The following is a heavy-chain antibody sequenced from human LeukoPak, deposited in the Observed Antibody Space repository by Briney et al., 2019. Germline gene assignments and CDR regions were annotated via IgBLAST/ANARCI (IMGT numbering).Heavy chain of an antibody. Sequence: SGTLSLTCAVSGGSTSSNNWWGWVRQPPGKGLEWIGEIYHSGSPNYNPSLKSRVTISVDKSRNHFSLNLSSVTAADTAVYYCARVNINNWHSCDYWGQGTLVTVSS. CDR2: IYHSGSP. V-gene: IGHV4-4*02. J-gene: IGHJ4*02. CDR1: GGSTSSNNW. CDR3: ARVNINNWHSCDY. D-gene: IGHD1-1*01.